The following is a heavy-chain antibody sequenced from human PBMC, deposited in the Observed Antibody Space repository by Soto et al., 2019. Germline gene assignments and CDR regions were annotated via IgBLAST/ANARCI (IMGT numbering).Heavy chain of an antibody. CDR1: GYTFTSYD. CDR2: MNPNSGNT. Sequence: QVQLVQSGAEVKKPGASVKVSCKASGYTFTSYDINWERQATGQGLEWMGWMNPNSGNTGYAQKFQGRVTMTRNTSISTAYMQLSSLRSEDTAVYYCAKPQSDDYDSWWFDPWGQGTLLTVSS. CDR3: AKPQSDDYDSWWFDP. D-gene: IGHD3-3*01. V-gene: IGHV1-8*01. J-gene: IGHJ5*02.